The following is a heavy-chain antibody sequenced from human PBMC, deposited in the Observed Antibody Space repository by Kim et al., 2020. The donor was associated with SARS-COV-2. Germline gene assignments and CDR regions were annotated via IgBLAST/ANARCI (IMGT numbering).Heavy chain of an antibody. Sequence: SETLSLTCTVSGGSISSYYWSWIRQPPGKGLERIGYIYYSGSTNYNPSLKSRVTISVDTSKNQFSLKLSSVTAADTAVYYCARRSLGYCSGGSCYSAFDIWGLGTMVTVSS. D-gene: IGHD2-15*01. CDR1: GGSISSYY. V-gene: IGHV4-59*08. CDR2: IYYSGST. J-gene: IGHJ3*02. CDR3: ARRSLGYCSGGSCYSAFDI.